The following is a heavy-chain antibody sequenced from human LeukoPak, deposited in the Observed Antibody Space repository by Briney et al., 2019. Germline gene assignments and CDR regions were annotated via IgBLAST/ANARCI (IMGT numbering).Heavy chain of an antibody. J-gene: IGHJ4*02. CDR1: GGTFSSYA. CDR2: IIPIFGTA. D-gene: IGHD3-22*01. V-gene: IGHV1-69*13. Sequence: GASVKVSCKASGGTFSSYALSWVRQAPGQGLEWMGGIIPIFGTANYAQKFQGRVTITADESTSTAYMELSSLRSEDTAVYYCARSVYDSSGYYPFDYWGQGTLVTVSS. CDR3: ARSVYDSSGYYPFDY.